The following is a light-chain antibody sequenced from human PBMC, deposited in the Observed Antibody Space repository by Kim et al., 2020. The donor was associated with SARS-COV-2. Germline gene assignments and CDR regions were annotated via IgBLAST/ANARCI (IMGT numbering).Light chain of an antibody. CDR3: QVWDSTIDHRVV. CDR1: KIGRKS. CDR2: YDS. V-gene: IGLV3-21*04. J-gene: IGLJ3*02. Sequence: PGKTASLSWGGNKIGRKSGPWGQQKPGQAPVLVLSYDSDRPSGIPERFSGSNSGNTATLTIRRVEAGDEADYYCQVWDSTIDHRVVFGGGTQLTVL.